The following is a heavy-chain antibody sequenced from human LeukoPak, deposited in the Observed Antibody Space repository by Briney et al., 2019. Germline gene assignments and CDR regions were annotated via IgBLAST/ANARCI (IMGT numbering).Heavy chain of an antibody. CDR2: ISGSGGST. V-gene: IGHV3-23*01. CDR1: GFTFSSYA. J-gene: IGHJ6*02. Sequence: GGSLRLSCAASGFTFSSYAMSWVRQAPGKGLEWVSAISGSGGSTYYADSVKGRFTISRDNSKNTLYLQMNSLRAEDTAVYYCAKAVYGSGPWHYYGMDVWGQGTTVTVSS. CDR3: AKAVYGSGPWHYYGMDV. D-gene: IGHD3-10*01.